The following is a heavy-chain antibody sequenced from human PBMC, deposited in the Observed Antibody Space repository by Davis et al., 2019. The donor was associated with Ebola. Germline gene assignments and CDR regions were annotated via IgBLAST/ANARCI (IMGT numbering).Heavy chain of an antibody. CDR1: GYSINRGFT. Sequence: SDTLSLTFTVSGYSINRGFTWGWIRPPPGKGLVWIGSIYHSGSTNYSPYLKSRVTISADTSKNQFSLKLSCVTAADTAVYYCARWPPLRVWYYGMDVWGQGTTVTVSS. CDR2: IYHSGST. D-gene: IGHD2-21*01. CDR3: ARWPPLRVWYYGMDV. J-gene: IGHJ6*02. V-gene: IGHV4-38-2*02.